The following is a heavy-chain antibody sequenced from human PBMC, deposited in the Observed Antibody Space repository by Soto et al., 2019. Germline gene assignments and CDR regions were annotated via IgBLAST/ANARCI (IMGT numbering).Heavy chain of an antibody. V-gene: IGHV1-69*13. Sequence: GASVKVSCKASGGTFSSYAISWVRQAPGQGLEWMGGIIPIFGTANYAQKFQGRVTITADESTSTAYMELSSLRSEDTAVYYCARERSGPITMVRGVIGMFYGMDVWGQGTTVTVSS. D-gene: IGHD3-10*01. CDR1: GGTFSSYA. CDR2: IIPIFGTA. J-gene: IGHJ6*02. CDR3: ARERSGPITMVRGVIGMFYGMDV.